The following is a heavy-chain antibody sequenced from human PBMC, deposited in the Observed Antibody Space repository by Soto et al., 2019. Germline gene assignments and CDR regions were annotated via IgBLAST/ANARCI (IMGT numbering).Heavy chain of an antibody. CDR3: AGNRGYSGDDPRGGVY. V-gene: IGHV4-34*01. J-gene: IGHJ4*02. CDR2: INHSGST. D-gene: IGHD5-12*01. CDR1: GGSFSGYY. Sequence: QVQLQQWGAGLLKPSETLSLTCAVYGGSFSGYYWSWMSQPPGKGLEWIGEINHSGSTNYNPSLKRRVTISVDTSKNQVSLKLRSLTAAATAVYYCAGNRGYSGDDPRGGVYWGQGTLVTVSS.